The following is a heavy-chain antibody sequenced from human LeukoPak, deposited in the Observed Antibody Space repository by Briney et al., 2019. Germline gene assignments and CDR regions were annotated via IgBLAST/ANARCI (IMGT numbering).Heavy chain of an antibody. CDR3: ARGTGYYGLMRYYYYYYMDV. J-gene: IGHJ6*03. CDR1: GGSFSDYH. D-gene: IGHD3/OR15-3a*01. CDR2: VDHRGSA. Sequence: SETLSLTCAVYGGSFSDYHWTWIRQTPGKGLEWIGEVDHRGSADYSPSLKSRVSISVDTSKNQFSLRLTSATAADTAVYYCARGTGYYGLMRYYYYYYMDVWGKGTTVTVSS. V-gene: IGHV4-34*01.